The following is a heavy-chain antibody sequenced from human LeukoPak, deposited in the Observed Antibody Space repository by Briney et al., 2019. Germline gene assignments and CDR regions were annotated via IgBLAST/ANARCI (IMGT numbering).Heavy chain of an antibody. CDR1: GFTFSSYA. Sequence: PGGSLRLSCAASGFTFSSYAMHWVRQAPGKGLEYVSAISSNGGSTYYANSVKGRFTISRDNSKNTLYLQMGSLSAEDMAVYYCARDAMGATQLGATLDYWGQGTLVTVSS. CDR3: ARDAMGATQLGATLDY. D-gene: IGHD1-26*01. J-gene: IGHJ4*02. V-gene: IGHV3-64*01. CDR2: ISSNGGST.